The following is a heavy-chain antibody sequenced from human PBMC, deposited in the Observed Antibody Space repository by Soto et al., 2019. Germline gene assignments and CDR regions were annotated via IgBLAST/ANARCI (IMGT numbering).Heavy chain of an antibody. CDR3: VKDLGVVVTADYYYYGMDV. Sequence: PGGPLRLSCSASGFTFSSYAMHWVRQAPGKGLEYVSAISSNGGSTYYADSVKGRFTISRDNSKNTLYLQMSSLRAEDTAVYYCVKDLGVVVTADYYYYGMDVWGQGTTVTVFS. J-gene: IGHJ6*02. D-gene: IGHD2-21*02. CDR1: GFTFSSYA. V-gene: IGHV3-64D*06. CDR2: ISSNGGST.